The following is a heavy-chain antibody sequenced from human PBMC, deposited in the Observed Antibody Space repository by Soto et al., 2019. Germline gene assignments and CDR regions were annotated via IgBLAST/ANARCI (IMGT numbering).Heavy chain of an antibody. Sequence: QVQLVQSGAEVKKPGASVKVSCKASGYTFTSYGIHWVRQAPGQGLEWMGWISAYNGNTNYAQKLQGRVTMTTDTSRSTGSMVLRSGSFFDTAVYYCAGVRGQIVEVTWFDPWGQGTLVHVSS. CDR1: GYTFTSYG. CDR3: AGVRGQIVEVTWFDP. CDR2: ISAYNGNT. V-gene: IGHV1-18*01. J-gene: IGHJ5*02. D-gene: IGHD3-22*01.